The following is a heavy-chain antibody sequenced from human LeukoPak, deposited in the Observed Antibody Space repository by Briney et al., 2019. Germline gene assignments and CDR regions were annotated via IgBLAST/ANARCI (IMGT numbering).Heavy chain of an antibody. CDR2: IKQDGSEK. Sequence: GGSLRLSCAASGFTFSSYWLSWVRQAPGKGLEWVANIKQDGSEKYCVDSVKGRFTISRDNAKNSLYLQMNSLRAEHTAVYDCATGIVGATVYWGQGTLVTVPS. J-gene: IGHJ4*02. CDR3: ATGIVGATVY. CDR1: GFTFSSYW. D-gene: IGHD1-26*01. V-gene: IGHV3-7*01.